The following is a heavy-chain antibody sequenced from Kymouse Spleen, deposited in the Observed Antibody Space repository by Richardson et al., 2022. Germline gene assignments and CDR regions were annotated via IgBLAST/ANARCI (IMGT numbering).Heavy chain of an antibody. CDR3: ARDAAAFFDY. Sequence: QVQLQESGPGLVKPSETLSLTCTVSGGSISSYYWSWIRQPPGKGLEWIGYIYYSGSTNYNPSLKSRVTISVDTSKNQFSLKLSSVTAADTAVYYCARDAAAFFDYWGQGTLVTVSS. D-gene: IGHD6-25*01. V-gene: IGHV4-59*01. CDR2: IYYSGST. CDR1: GGSISSYY. J-gene: IGHJ4*02.